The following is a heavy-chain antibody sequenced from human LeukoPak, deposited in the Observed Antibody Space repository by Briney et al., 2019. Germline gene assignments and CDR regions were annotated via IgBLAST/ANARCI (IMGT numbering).Heavy chain of an antibody. CDR2: ISGSSSTM. V-gene: IGHV3-48*01. D-gene: IGHD3-16*01. CDR3: ARGEKVLDYFDY. J-gene: IGHJ4*02. CDR1: GFTFSSYG. Sequence: GGSLRLSCAASGFTFSSYGMNWVRQAPGKGLEWVSYISGSSSTMDYTDSVKGRFTISRDNSKNTLYLQMNSLRAEDTAVYYCARGEKVLDYFDYWGQGTLVTVSS.